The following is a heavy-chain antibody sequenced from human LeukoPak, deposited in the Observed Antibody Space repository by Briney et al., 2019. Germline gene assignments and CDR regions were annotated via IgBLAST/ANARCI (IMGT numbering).Heavy chain of an antibody. CDR3: TARYCRSTSCYGEYFQR. D-gene: IGHD2-2*01. J-gene: IGHJ1*01. Sequence: GESLKISCAASGFTFSNAWMSWVCQAPGKGLEWVGRIKSKTDGGTTDYAAPVKGRFTISRDDSKNTLYLQMNSLKTEDTAVYYCTARYCRSTSCYGEYFQRWGQGTLVTVSS. CDR2: IKSKTDGGTT. CDR1: GFTFSNAW. V-gene: IGHV3-15*01.